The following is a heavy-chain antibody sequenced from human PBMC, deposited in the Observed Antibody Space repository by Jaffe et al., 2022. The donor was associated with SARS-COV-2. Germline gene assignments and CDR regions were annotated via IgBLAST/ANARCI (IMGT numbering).Heavy chain of an antibody. D-gene: IGHD3-22*01. CDR3: ARGTLIYMTKQRITMIVVVITTSAQHAEYFQH. J-gene: IGHJ1*01. V-gene: IGHV4-34*01. Sequence: QVQLQQWGAGLLKPSETLSLTCAVYGGSFSGYYWSWIRQPPGKGLEWIGEINHSGSTNYNPSLKSRVTISVDTSKNQFSLKLSSVTAADTAVYYCARGTLIYMTKQRITMIVVVITTSAQHAEYFQHWGQGTLVTVSS. CDR2: INHSGST. CDR1: GGSFSGYY.